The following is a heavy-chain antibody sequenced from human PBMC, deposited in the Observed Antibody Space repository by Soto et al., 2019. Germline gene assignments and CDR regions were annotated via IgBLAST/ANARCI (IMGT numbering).Heavy chain of an antibody. Sequence: EVQLVDSGGGLVQPGGSLRLSCAASGFTFSGYWMTWVRQAPGKGLEWVASIKEDGSEEYYVDSVKGRFTISRDNSKNSLYLQMNSQRAEDTAVYYCARGGSDSDYWGQGTLVTVSS. CDR2: IKEDGSEE. D-gene: IGHD2-21*01. CDR1: GFTFSGYW. V-gene: IGHV3-7*05. J-gene: IGHJ4*02. CDR3: ARGGSDSDY.